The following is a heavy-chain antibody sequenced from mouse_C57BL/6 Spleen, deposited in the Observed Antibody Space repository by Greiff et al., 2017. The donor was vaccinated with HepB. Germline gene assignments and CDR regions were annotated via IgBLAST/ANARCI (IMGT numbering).Heavy chain of an antibody. V-gene: IGHV14-4*01. D-gene: IGHD1-1*01. CDR2: IDPENGDT. J-gene: IGHJ2*01. CDR1: GFNIKDDY. Sequence: VQLQQSGAELVRPGASVKLSCTASGFNIKDDYMHWVKQRPEQGLEWIGWIDPENGDTEYASKFQGKATITADTSSNTAYLQLSSLTSEDTAVYYCTSPKLITTVVATDDYWGQGTTLTVSS. CDR3: TSPKLITTVVATDDY.